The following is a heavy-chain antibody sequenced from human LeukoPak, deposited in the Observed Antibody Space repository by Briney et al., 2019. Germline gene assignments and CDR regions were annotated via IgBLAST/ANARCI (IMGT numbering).Heavy chain of an antibody. Sequence: ASVKVSCKASEDTFTRHYIHWVRQAPGQGLEWIGLINPHDNSIDYTQKLRGRVTVTRDRTTSTVYMELNSLRSDDTAVYYCAREGGSYKRFDNWGQGSLVTVSS. V-gene: IGHV1-46*04. J-gene: IGHJ4*02. CDR2: INPHDNSI. CDR1: EDTFTRHY. D-gene: IGHD3-10*01. CDR3: AREGGSYKRFDN.